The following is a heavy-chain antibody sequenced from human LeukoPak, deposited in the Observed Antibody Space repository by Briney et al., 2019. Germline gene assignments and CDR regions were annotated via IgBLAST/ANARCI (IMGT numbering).Heavy chain of an antibody. CDR1: GGSISSYY. CDR2: IYYSGST. J-gene: IGHJ3*02. Sequence: KPSETLSLTCTVSGGSISSYYGSWIRQPPGKGLEWIGYIYYSGSTNYNPSLKSRVTISVDTSKNQFSLKLSSVTAADTAVYYCARELNDAFDIWGQGTMVTVSS. V-gene: IGHV4-59*12. CDR3: ARELNDAFDI.